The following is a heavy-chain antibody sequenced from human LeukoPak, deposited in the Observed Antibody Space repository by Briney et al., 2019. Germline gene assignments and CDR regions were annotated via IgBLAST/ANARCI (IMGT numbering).Heavy chain of an antibody. Sequence: KFQGRVTITRDTSASTAYMELSSLRSEDTAVYYCARGSSSCRDWGQGTLVTVSS. V-gene: IGHV1-3*01. D-gene: IGHD6-13*01. J-gene: IGHJ4*02. CDR3: ARGSSSCRD.